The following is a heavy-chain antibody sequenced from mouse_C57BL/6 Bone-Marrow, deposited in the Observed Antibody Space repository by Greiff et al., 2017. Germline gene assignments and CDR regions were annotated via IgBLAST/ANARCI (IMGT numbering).Heavy chain of an antibody. J-gene: IGHJ3*01. V-gene: IGHV1-64*01. CDR3: IYDGYYRGFFAY. CDR2: IHPNSGST. CDR1: GYTFTSYW. D-gene: IGHD2-3*01. Sequence: VKLQQPGAELVKPGASVKLSCKASGYTFTSYWMHWVKQRPGQGLEWIGMIHPNSGSTNYNEKFKSKATLTVDKSSSTAYMQLSSLTSEDSAVYYCIYDGYYRGFFAYWGQGTLVTVSA.